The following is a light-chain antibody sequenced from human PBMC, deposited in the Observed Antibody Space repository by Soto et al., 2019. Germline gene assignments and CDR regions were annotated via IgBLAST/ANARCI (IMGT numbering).Light chain of an antibody. V-gene: IGKV3-15*01. CDR1: QSVSSN. CDR3: QHYNNWPPWT. Sequence: EIVMTQSPATLSVSPGERATLSCRASQSVSSNLAWYQQKPGQAPRLLIYGASTRATGIPARFSGSGSGTEFTLTLSSLQSEDLAVYYCQHYNNWPPWTFGQGTKVEIK. CDR2: GAS. J-gene: IGKJ1*01.